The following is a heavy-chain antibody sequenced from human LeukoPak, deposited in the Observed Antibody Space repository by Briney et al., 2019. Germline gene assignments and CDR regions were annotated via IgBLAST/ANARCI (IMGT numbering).Heavy chain of an antibody. CDR3: ARGPQLWLGEGDYCYYGMDV. CDR2: TYYRSKWYN. V-gene: IGHV6-1*01. Sequence: SQTLSLTCAISGDSVSSNSAAWNWIRQSPSRGLEWLGRTYYRSKWYNDYAVSVKSRITINPDTSKNQFSLQLNSVTPEDTAVYYCARGPQLWLGEGDYCYYGMDVWGQGTTVTVSS. CDR1: GDSVSSNSAA. J-gene: IGHJ6*02. D-gene: IGHD5-18*01.